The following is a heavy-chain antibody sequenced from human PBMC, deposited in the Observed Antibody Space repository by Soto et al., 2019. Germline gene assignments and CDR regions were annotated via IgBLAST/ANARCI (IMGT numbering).Heavy chain of an antibody. J-gene: IGHJ6*02. D-gene: IGHD4-17*01. CDR3: ARDSDDYGDYYYDGMDV. CDR2: ISAYNGNT. V-gene: IGHV1-18*01. CDR1: GYTFTSYG. Sequence: QVQLVQSGAEVKKPGASVKVSCKASGYTFTSYGISWVRQAPGQGLEWMGWISAYNGNTNYAQKLQGRVTMTTDTSTSTAYMERRSLRSDDTAVYYCARDSDDYGDYYYDGMDVWGQGTTVTVSS.